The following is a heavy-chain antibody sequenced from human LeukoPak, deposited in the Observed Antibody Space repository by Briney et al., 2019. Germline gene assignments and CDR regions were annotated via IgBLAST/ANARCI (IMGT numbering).Heavy chain of an antibody. D-gene: IGHD3-3*01. CDR2: VYNTGTT. J-gene: IGHJ6*03. CDR1: GVSFNIYF. CDR3: ARAKLRFLESYYMDV. V-gene: IGHV4-59*01. Sequence: KPSETLSLTCSVSGVSFNIYFWSWIRQSPGKGLEWIGYVYNTGTTYYNPSLKSRVTISVDTSKNQFSLKLSSVTAADTAVYYCARAKLRFLESYYMDVWGKGTTVTVSS.